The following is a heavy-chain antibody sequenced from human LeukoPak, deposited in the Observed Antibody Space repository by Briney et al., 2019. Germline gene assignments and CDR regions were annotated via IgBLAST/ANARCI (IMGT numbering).Heavy chain of an antibody. CDR2: IYSGGST. J-gene: IGHJ4*02. V-gene: IGHV3-53*01. Sequence: GGSLRLSCAASGFTVSSNYMSWVRQAPGKGLEWVSVIYSGGSTYYADSVKGRFTISRDNSKNTVNLQMNSLRPEDTAVYYCARDTPSSGFDYWGQGTQVTVSS. D-gene: IGHD3-10*01. CDR3: ARDTPSSGFDY. CDR1: GFTVSSNY.